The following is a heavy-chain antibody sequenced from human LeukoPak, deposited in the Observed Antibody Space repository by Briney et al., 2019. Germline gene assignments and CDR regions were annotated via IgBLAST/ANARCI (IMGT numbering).Heavy chain of an antibody. CDR2: IDPSDSYT. J-gene: IGHJ6*02. CDR1: GYRFTSYW. CDR3: ARSANMQSYYYYGMDV. Sequence: PGESLRISCQGSGYRFTSYWISWVRQMPGKGLEWMGRIDPSDSYTNYSPSFQGHVTISADKSISTAYLQWSSLKASDTAMYYCARSANMQSYYYYGMDVWGQGTTVTVSS. D-gene: IGHD1/OR15-1a*01. V-gene: IGHV5-10-1*01.